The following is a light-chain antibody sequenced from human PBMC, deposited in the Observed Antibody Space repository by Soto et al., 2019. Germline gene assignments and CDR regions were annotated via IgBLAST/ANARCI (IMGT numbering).Light chain of an antibody. Sequence: DIQMTQSPSSLSACVGDRVTITCRASQGIRNDLGWYQQKPGKAPKRLIYVASSLQSGVPSRFSGSGSGTECTLTISSRQPEDFATYYCLQQNSYLRGYTCGQGTKLEIK. J-gene: IGKJ2*01. CDR3: LQQNSYLRGYT. CDR2: VAS. CDR1: QGIRND. V-gene: IGKV1-17*01.